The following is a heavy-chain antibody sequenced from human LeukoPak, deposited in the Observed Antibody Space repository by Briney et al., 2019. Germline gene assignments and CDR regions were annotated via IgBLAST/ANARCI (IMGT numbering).Heavy chain of an antibody. CDR3: ARDNSGWSVNFDY. CDR2: ISSSSSYI. D-gene: IGHD6-19*01. J-gene: IGHJ4*02. CDR1: GFTFSSYS. V-gene: IGHV3-21*01. Sequence: GGSLRLSCAASGFTFSSYSMNWVRQAPGKGLEWVSSISSSSSYIYYADSVKGRFTISRDNAKNSLYLQMNSLRAEDKAVYYCARDNSGWSVNFDYWGQGTLVTVSS.